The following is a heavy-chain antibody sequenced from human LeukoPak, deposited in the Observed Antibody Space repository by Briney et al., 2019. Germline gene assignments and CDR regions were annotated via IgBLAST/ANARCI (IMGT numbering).Heavy chain of an antibody. V-gene: IGHV3-23*01. D-gene: IGHD4-11*01. J-gene: IGHJ6*02. CDR2: ISGSGGST. CDR1: GFTFSSYA. CDR3: AKSPDYSPEYYGMDV. Sequence: GGSLRLSCAASGFTFSSYAMSWVRQAPGKGPEWVSAISGSGGSTYYADSVKGRFTISRDNSKNTLYLQMNSLRAEDTAVYYCAKSPDYSPEYYGMDVWGQGTTVTVSS.